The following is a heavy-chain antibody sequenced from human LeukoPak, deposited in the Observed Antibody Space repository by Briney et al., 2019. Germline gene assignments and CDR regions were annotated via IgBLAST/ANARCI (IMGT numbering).Heavy chain of an antibody. J-gene: IGHJ4*02. CDR3: TTDDWYDSSGYHVGFDS. CDR2: IKSKSDGGST. D-gene: IGHD3-22*01. Sequence: PGGSLRLSCAVSGLIFRNAWMSWVRQAPGKGLEWVGRIKSKSDGGSTDYAAPVKGRFTISRDDSKNTLYLQMNSLKSEDTAVYYCTTDDWYDSSGYHVGFDSWGQGTLVTVPS. CDR1: GLIFRNAW. V-gene: IGHV3-15*01.